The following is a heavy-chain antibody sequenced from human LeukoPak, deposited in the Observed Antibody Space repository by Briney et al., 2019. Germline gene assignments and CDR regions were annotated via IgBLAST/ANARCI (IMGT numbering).Heavy chain of an antibody. CDR1: GYTFTSYG. CDR2: ISAYNGNT. D-gene: IGHD2-2*01. J-gene: IGHJ6*02. V-gene: IGHV1-18*01. CDR3: ARDRRDIVVVPARVLSGYYYYGMDV. Sequence: GASVKVSCKASGYTFTSYGISWVRQAPGQGLEWMGWISAYNGNTNHAQKLQGRVTMTTDTSTSTAYMELRSLRSDDTAVYYCARDRRDIVVVPARVLSGYYYYGMDVWGQGTTVTVSS.